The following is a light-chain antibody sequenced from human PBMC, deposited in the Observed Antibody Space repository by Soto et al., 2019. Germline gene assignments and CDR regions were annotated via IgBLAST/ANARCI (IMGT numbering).Light chain of an antibody. CDR1: QSVASN. V-gene: IGKV3-15*01. CDR3: QQYNNWPLA. CDR2: GAS. J-gene: IGKJ4*01. Sequence: EIVMTQSPATLSVSPGERATLPCRASQSVASNLAWYQQKPGQAPRLLMYGASTRATGIPARFSGSGSGTEFTLTISSLQSEDFGVYYCQQYNNWPLAFGGGTKVEIK.